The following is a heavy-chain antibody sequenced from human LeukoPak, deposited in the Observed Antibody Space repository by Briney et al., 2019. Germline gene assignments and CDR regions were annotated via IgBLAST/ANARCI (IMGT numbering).Heavy chain of an antibody. CDR1: GFTFSSYG. J-gene: IGHJ3*01. Sequence: SLRLSCAASGFTFSSYGMHWVRQAPGKGLEWVSVIWYDGSNKYYGDSVKGRLTITRDNSRNTLSLQRTSPRAEDTAVYSCATVLWFGEVSTGDAFDYWGQGTMVTVSS. V-gene: IGHV3-33*01. D-gene: IGHD3-10*01. CDR3: ATVLWFGEVSTGDAFDY. CDR2: IWYDGSNK.